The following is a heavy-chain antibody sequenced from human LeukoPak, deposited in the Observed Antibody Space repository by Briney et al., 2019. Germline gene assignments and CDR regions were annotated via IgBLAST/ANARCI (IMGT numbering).Heavy chain of an antibody. Sequence: ASVKVSCKASGYTFTSYYMHWVRQAPGQGLEWMGIINPSGGSTSYAQKFQGRVTMTRDTSTSTVYMELSSLRSEDTAVYYCAKDPTDYYDSSGYQDAFDIWGQGTMVTVSS. CDR2: INPSGGST. CDR3: AKDPTDYYDSSGYQDAFDI. CDR1: GYTFTSYY. D-gene: IGHD3-22*01. J-gene: IGHJ3*02. V-gene: IGHV1-46*01.